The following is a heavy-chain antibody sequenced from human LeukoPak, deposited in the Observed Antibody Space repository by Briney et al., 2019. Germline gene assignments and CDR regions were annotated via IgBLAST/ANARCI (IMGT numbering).Heavy chain of an antibody. J-gene: IGHJ4*02. CDR2: IYPADSDT. Sequence: GESLKISCRGSGYSFTNYWIGWVRQMPGRGLEWMGIIYPADSDTRYSPSFQGQVTISADKSISTAYLQWSSLKASDTAMYYCAGRGTGTTLAFDYWGQGTLVTVSS. V-gene: IGHV5-51*01. CDR1: GYSFTNYW. D-gene: IGHD1-1*01. CDR3: AGRGTGTTLAFDY.